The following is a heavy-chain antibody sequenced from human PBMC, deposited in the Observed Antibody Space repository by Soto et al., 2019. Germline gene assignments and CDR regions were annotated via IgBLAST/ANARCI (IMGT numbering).Heavy chain of an antibody. V-gene: IGHV3-72*01. Sequence: EVQLVESGGGLVQPGGSLRLSCAASGFTFSDRYMDWVRQAPGKGLEWVGRSRNKANSYTTEYAAAVKGRFTISRDELKSSLYLQMESLKTEDTAVYYCVRGYNGFDRWGHGTLVTVSS. CDR3: VRGYNGFDR. CDR1: GFTFSDRY. CDR2: SRNKANSYTT. D-gene: IGHD2-2*02. J-gene: IGHJ4*01.